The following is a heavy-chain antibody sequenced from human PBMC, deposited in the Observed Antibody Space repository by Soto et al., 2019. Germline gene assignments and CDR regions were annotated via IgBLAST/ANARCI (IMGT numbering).Heavy chain of an antibody. J-gene: IGHJ5*02. CDR3: ARWELTGTTDMWGFDP. CDR2: MNPNSGNT. D-gene: IGHD1-7*01. CDR1: GYTFTSYD. Sequence: ASVKVSCKASGYTFTSYDINWVRQATGQGLEWMGWMNPNSGNTGYAQKFQGRVTMTRNTSISTAYMELSSLRSEDTAVYYCARWELTGTTDMWGFDPWGQGTLVTSPQ. V-gene: IGHV1-8*01.